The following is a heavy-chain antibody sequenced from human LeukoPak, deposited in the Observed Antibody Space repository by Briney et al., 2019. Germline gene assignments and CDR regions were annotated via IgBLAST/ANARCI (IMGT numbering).Heavy chain of an antibody. V-gene: IGHV1-69*04. CDR2: IIPIFGIA. CDR1: GGTFSSYA. CDR3: ARGYSGRLDETNWFDP. D-gene: IGHD5-12*01. J-gene: IGHJ5*02. Sequence: AASVKVSCKASGGTFSSYAISWVRQAPGQGLEWMGRIIPIFGIANYAQKFQGRVTITADKSTSTAYMELSSLRSEDTAVYYCARGYSGRLDETNWFDPWGRGTLVTVSS.